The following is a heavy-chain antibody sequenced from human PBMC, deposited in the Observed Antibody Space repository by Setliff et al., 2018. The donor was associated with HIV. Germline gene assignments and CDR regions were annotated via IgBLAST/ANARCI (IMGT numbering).Heavy chain of an antibody. Sequence: PSETLSLTCTVSGGSIYSGAYYWAWLRQHPGKGLEWIGHIYYSGDTHYNPSLKSRLTISIDTSVNQFSLKLSSVTAADTAVYFCARIAWYSESTYGHDLYYFDFWGQGSLVTVSS. J-gene: IGHJ4*02. CDR2: IYYSGDT. D-gene: IGHD5-18*01. CDR1: GGSIYSGAYY. V-gene: IGHV4-31*03. CDR3: ARIAWYSESTYGHDLYYFDF.